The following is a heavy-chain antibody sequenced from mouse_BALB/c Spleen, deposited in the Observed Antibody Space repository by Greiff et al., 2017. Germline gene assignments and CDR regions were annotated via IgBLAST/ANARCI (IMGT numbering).Heavy chain of an antibody. J-gene: IGHJ2*01. CDR3: ARSGYYGKDY. D-gene: IGHD1-1*01. Sequence: EVQRVESGAELVKPGASVKLSCTASGFNIKDTYMHWVKQRPEQGLEWIGRIDPANGNTKYDPKFQGKATITADTSSNTAYLQLSSLTSEDTAVYYCARSGYYGKDYWGQGTTLTVSS. CDR1: GFNIKDTY. CDR2: IDPANGNT. V-gene: IGHV14-3*02.